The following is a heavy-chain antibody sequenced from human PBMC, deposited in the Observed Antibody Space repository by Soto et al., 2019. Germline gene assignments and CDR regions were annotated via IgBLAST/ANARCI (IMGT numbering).Heavy chain of an antibody. D-gene: IGHD3-9*01. CDR2: ISWNSGSI. V-gene: IGHV3-9*01. Sequence: GGSLRLSCAASGFTFDDYAMHWVRQAPGKGLEWVSGISWNSGSIGYADSVKGRFTISRDNAKNSLYLQMNSLRAEDTALYYCAKDPYDILTGYSFDYWGQGTLVTVSS. CDR3: AKDPYDILTGYSFDY. J-gene: IGHJ4*02. CDR1: GFTFDDYA.